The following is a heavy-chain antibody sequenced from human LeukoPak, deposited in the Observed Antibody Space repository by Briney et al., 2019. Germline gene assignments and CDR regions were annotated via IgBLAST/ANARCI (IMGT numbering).Heavy chain of an antibody. CDR3: GTSYDSSGCD. CDR2: IKPDGSLQ. J-gene: IGHJ4*02. Sequence: AGGSLRLSCTASGFIFSSFWMAWVRQAPGKGLEWVANIKPDGSLQFYGDSVKGRFTISRDNAKNSLYLQMNNLRAEDTALYYCGTSYDSSGCDWGQGTLVTVSS. CDR1: GFIFSSFW. D-gene: IGHD3-22*01. V-gene: IGHV3-7*01.